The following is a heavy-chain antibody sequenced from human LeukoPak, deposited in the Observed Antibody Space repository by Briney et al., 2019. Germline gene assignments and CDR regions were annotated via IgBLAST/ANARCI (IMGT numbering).Heavy chain of an antibody. D-gene: IGHD2-21*02. CDR2: IYTSGST. Sequence: PSETLSLTCTVSGGSISSGSYYWSWIRQPAGKGLEWIGRIYTSGSTNYNPSLKSRVTISVDTSKNQFSLKLSSVTAADTAVYYCARDQCAGDCHPDYWGQGTLVTVSS. CDR3: ARDQCAGDCHPDY. J-gene: IGHJ4*02. CDR1: GGSISSGSYY. V-gene: IGHV4-61*02.